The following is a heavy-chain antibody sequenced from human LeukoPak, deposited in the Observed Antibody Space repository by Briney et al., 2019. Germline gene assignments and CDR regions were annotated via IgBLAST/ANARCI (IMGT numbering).Heavy chain of an antibody. CDR1: GFTFSSYG. CDR2: ISYDGSNK. D-gene: IGHD6-6*01. CDR3: ARVMGSSPWSAFDI. V-gene: IGHV3-30*19. J-gene: IGHJ3*02. Sequence: GGSLRLSCAASGFTFSSYGMHWVRQAPGRGLEWVAVISYDGSNKYYADSVKGRFTISRDNSKNTLYLQMNSLRAEDTAVYYCARVMGSSPWSAFDIWGQGTMVTVSS.